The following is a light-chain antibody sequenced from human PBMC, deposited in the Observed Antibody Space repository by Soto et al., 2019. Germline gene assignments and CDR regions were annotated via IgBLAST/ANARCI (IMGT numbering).Light chain of an antibody. CDR1: QSVSGRY. Sequence: EIVLTQSPGTLSLSPGERATLSCRASQSVSGRYLAWYQQKPGQAPRPLIYGASGRASGIPDRFSGSGSGTDFTITISRLEPEDFAVYYCQQYGSTPWTFGQGTKVEIK. CDR2: GAS. J-gene: IGKJ1*01. CDR3: QQYGSTPWT. V-gene: IGKV3-20*01.